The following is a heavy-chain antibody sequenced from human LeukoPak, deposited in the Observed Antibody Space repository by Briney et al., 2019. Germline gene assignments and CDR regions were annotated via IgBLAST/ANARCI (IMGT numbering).Heavy chain of an antibody. D-gene: IGHD3-22*01. CDR2: IYSGGNT. CDR3: ARGDSSGYYKNYFDY. Sequence: PGGSLRLSCAASGFTVSGKSMSWVRQAPGKGLEWVSVIYSGGNTYYADSVKGRFTISRDNSKNTMYLQMNSLRAEDTAVYYCARGDSSGYYKNYFDYWGQGTLVTVSS. J-gene: IGHJ4*02. V-gene: IGHV3-53*01. CDR1: GFTVSGKS.